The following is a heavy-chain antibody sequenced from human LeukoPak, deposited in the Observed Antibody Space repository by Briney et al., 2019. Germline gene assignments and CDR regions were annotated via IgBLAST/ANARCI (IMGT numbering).Heavy chain of an antibody. CDR3: VRGDSRDY. D-gene: IGHD6-13*01. CDR1: RFTFSTYT. J-gene: IGHJ4*02. Sequence: PGGSLDLSCAASRFTFSTYTMNWARRAPGKGLEGVSSIPASGTYSHHADSGKGRFTISRDNAKNSLFLEMENLRAEDPAVYYCVRGDSRDYWGQGTLVTVSS. CDR2: IPASGTYS. V-gene: IGHV3-21*01.